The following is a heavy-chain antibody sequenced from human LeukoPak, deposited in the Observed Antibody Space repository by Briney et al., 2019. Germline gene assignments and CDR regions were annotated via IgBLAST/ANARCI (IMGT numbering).Heavy chain of an antibody. CDR1: GGSFSGYY. CDR3: ARGNHDYGDYLNWFDP. J-gene: IGHJ5*02. CDR2: INHSGST. D-gene: IGHD4-17*01. Sequence: SETLSLTCAVYGGSFSGYYWSWIRQPPGKGLEWIGEINHSGSTNYNPSLKSRVTISVDTSKNQFSLKLSSVTAADTAVYYCARGNHDYGDYLNWFDPWGQGTLVTVSS. V-gene: IGHV4-34*01.